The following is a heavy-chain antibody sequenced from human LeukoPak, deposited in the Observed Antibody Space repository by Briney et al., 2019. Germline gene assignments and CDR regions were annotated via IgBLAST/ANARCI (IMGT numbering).Heavy chain of an antibody. CDR1: GFTFSSYW. J-gene: IGHJ4*02. Sequence: GGSLRLSCAASGFTFSSYWMNWVRQAPGKGLEWVANIKQDGSEKYYVDSVKGRFTISRDNAKNSLYLQMNSLRAEDTAVYYCASGGYSSLGDYWGQGTLVTVSS. CDR3: ASGGYSSLGDY. CDR2: IKQDGSEK. D-gene: IGHD6-13*01. V-gene: IGHV3-7*01.